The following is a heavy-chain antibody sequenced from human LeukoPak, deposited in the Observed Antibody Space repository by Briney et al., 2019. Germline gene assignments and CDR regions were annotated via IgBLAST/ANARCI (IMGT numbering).Heavy chain of an antibody. D-gene: IGHD3-22*01. CDR3: ARGKWFNFDY. V-gene: IGHV3-48*02. J-gene: IGHJ4*02. CDR2: ISSGSSTI. CDR1: GFTFSNYN. Sequence: GGSLRLSCAASGFTFSNYNMNWVRQAPGKGLEWVSYISSGSSTIQYADSVKGRFTIFRDNAKNSLYLQMNSLRDEDMAVYYCARGKWFNFDYWGQGTLVTVSS.